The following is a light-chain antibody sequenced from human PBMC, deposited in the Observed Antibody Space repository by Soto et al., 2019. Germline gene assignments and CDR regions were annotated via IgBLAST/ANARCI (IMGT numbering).Light chain of an antibody. Sequence: QSALTQPASVSGSPGQSITISCTGTSSDVGAYNYVSWYQQHPGKAPKLMIYDVRNRPSGVSSRFSGSKSGNTASLTFSGLQAEDEADYYCSSYTTSSIYVFGTGTKLTVL. V-gene: IGLV2-14*01. CDR3: SSYTTSSIYV. J-gene: IGLJ1*01. CDR2: DVR. CDR1: SSDVGAYNY.